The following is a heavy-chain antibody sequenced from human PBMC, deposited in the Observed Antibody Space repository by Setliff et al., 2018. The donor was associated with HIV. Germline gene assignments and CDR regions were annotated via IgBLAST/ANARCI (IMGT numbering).Heavy chain of an antibody. CDR3: ARVGWDYYDSSGVGEFDY. CDR1: GYSISNGFY. V-gene: IGHV4-38-2*02. J-gene: IGHJ4*02. D-gene: IGHD3-22*01. Sequence: LSLTCIVSGYSISNGFYWGWVRQPPGKGPEWIGSIDHSGRTYYNPSLKSRVTISVDTSKNQFSLKLSSVTAADTAVYYCARVGWDYYDSSGVGEFDYWGQGALVTVSS. CDR2: IDHSGRT.